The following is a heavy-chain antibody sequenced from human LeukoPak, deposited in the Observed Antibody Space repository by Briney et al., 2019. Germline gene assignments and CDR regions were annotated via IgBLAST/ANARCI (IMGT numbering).Heavy chain of an antibody. J-gene: IGHJ3*02. V-gene: IGHV4-39*07. CDR3: ARDGRIRGYCSSSCHSVDAFDI. CDR1: GDSISSSSHY. CDR2: IYYSGTT. Sequence: SETLSLTCTVSGDSISSSSHYWGWIRQPPGKGLEWIGSIYYSGTTYYNPSLKSRVTISVDTSKIQFSLELSSVTAADTAVYYCARDGRIRGYCSSSCHSVDAFDIWGQGTMVTVSS. D-gene: IGHD2-2*01.